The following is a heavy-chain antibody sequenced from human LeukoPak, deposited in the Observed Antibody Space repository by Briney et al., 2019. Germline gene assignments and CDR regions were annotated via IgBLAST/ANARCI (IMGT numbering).Heavy chain of an antibody. CDR1: GLIFSNYG. CDR2: IRYDGNKK. D-gene: IGHD1-1*01. Sequence: HPGGSLRLSCAGSGLIFSNYGMHWVRKAQARGRGGGEFIRYDGNKKYYADSVKGRFTISRDNSKNTLFLQMNSLRAEDMAVYYCMAYNWNVERDIDFWGQGTLVTVSS. J-gene: IGHJ4*02. CDR3: MAYNWNVERDIDF. V-gene: IGHV3-30*02.